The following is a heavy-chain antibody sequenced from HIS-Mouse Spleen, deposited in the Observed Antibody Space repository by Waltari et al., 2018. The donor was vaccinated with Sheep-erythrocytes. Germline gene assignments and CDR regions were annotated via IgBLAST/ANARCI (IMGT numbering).Heavy chain of an antibody. CDR1: GFTFSSYS. D-gene: IGHD4-17*01. CDR2: ISSSSSYI. V-gene: IGHV3-21*01. CDR3: ARVAAVTTYYFDY. J-gene: IGHJ4*02. Sequence: EVQLVESGGGLVKPGGSLRLSCAASGFTFSSYSMNGVRQAPGKGLEWVSSISSSSSYIYYADSVKGRFTISRDNAKNSLYLQMNSLRAEDTAVYYCARVAAVTTYYFDYWGQGTLVTVSS.